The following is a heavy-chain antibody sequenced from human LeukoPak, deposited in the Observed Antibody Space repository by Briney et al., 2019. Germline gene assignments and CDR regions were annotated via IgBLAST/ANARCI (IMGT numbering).Heavy chain of an antibody. Sequence: ASVKVSWKASGYTFTGYYMHWVRQAPGQGLEWMGWISAYNGNTNYAQKLQGRVTMTTDTSTSTAYMELRSLGSDDTAVYFCARDSGNYGNDYWSQGTLVTVSS. CDR1: GYTFTGYY. J-gene: IGHJ4*02. V-gene: IGHV1-18*04. CDR2: ISAYNGNT. CDR3: ARDSGNYGNDY. D-gene: IGHD1-26*01.